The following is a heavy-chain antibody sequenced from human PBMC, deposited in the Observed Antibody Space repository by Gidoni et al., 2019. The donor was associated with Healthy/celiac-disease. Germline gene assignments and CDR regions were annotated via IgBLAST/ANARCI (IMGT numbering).Heavy chain of an antibody. D-gene: IGHD3-22*01. CDR3: ARRDSSGYYLGNFDY. CDR1: GSSISSSSYY. J-gene: IGHJ4*02. CDR2: IYYSGST. V-gene: IGHV4-39*01. Sequence: QLQLQESGPGLVKPSETLSLTCTVSGSSISSSSYYWGWIRQPPGKGLEGIGSIYYSGSTYYNPALKRRVTISVDTSKNQFSLKLSSVTAADTAVYYCARRDSSGYYLGNFDYWGQGTLVTVSS.